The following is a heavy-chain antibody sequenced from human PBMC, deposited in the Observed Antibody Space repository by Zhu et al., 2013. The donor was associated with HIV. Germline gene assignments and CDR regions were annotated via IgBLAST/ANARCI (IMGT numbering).Heavy chain of an antibody. D-gene: IGHD3-3*01. V-gene: IGHV1-46*03. CDR1: GYTFTSYY. CDR2: INPSGGST. Sequence: QVQLVQSGAEVKKPGASVKVSCKASGYTFTSYYMHWVRQAPGQGLEWMGIINPSGGSTSYAQKFQGRVTMTRDTSTSTVYMELSSLRSEDTAVYYCAREEWSFAYRQTDKRNVTMRSGRPFDYWGQGTLVTVSS. CDR3: AREEWSFAYRQTDKRNVTMRSGRPFDY. J-gene: IGHJ4*02.